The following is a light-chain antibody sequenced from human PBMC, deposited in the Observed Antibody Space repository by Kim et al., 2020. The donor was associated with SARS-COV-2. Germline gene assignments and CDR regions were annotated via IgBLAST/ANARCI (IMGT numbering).Light chain of an antibody. CDR2: TAS. Sequence: IQLPKSPSSLSASVGDRVTITCRASQDISRYLNWYQQKPGKAPKLLIYTASSLQSGVPSRFTGSGSETDFTLTISSLQPEDFATYYCQQTYSASRTFGQGTKVDIK. CDR1: QDISRY. V-gene: IGKV1-39*01. CDR3: QQTYSASRT. J-gene: IGKJ1*01.